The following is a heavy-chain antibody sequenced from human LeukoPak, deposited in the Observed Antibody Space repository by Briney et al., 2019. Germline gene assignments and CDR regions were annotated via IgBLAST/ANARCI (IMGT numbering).Heavy chain of an antibody. CDR3: ARYTSGWYESDY. Sequence: EASVKVSCKASGYSFTGYYMQWVRQAPGKGLEWMGWINPNSGGTNYAQKFQGRVTMTRDTSINTAYMELSRLRSDDTAVYYCARYTSGWYESDYWGQGTLVTVSS. CDR1: GYSFTGYY. CDR2: INPNSGGT. J-gene: IGHJ4*02. V-gene: IGHV1-2*02. D-gene: IGHD6-19*01.